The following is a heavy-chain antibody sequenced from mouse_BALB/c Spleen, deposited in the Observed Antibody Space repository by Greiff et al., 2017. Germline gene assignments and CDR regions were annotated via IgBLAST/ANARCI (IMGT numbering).Heavy chain of an antibody. Sequence: QVQLQQSGPELVRPGVSVKISCKGSGYTFTDYAMHWVKQSHAKSLEWIGVISTYYGNTNYNQKFKGKATMTVDKSSSTAYMELARLTSEDSAIYYCARWYGKAMDDWGQGTSVTVSS. CDR1: GYTFTDYA. CDR2: ISTYYGNT. CDR3: ARWYGKAMDD. J-gene: IGHJ4*01. V-gene: IGHV1-67*01. D-gene: IGHD2-10*02.